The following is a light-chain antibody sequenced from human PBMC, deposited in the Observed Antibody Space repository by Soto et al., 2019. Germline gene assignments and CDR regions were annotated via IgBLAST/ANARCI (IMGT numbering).Light chain of an antibody. CDR2: GAS. V-gene: IGKV3-20*01. CDR3: QQYYSYPRT. J-gene: IGKJ5*01. Sequence: EIVLTQSPGTLSLSPGERATLSCRASQSVSNNYLAWYQQKPGQAPRLLIYGASNRATGIPDRFSGSGSGADFPLTISRLEPEDFATYYCQQYYSYPRTFGQGTRLEIK. CDR1: QSVSNNY.